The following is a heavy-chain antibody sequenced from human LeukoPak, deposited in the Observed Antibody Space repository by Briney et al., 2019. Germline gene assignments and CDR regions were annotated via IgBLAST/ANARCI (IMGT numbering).Heavy chain of an antibody. CDR1: TFTFSSYS. V-gene: IGHV3-48*02. J-gene: IGHJ4*02. CDR3: ARILGFTLDY. Sequence: PGGSLRLSCATSTFTFSSYSVNWVRQAPAKGLEWVSYSKYSGTTSYYADSVQGRFTVSRDNDKISLYLQMGSLRDEDTAVYYCARILGFTLDYWGQGTLVTVSA. CDR2: SKYSGTTS.